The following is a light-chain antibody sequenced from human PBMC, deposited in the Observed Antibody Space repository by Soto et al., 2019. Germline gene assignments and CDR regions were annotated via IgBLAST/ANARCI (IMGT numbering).Light chain of an antibody. Sequence: EVVLTQSPASLSLSPGDRATLSCRADQSVSDYLAWYQQKPGQPPRLLFFDASSRASGVPHRFSAGGSGTDFTLTISRLEPEDFAVYYCQQYGPSPMYTFGQGTNLEIK. J-gene: IGKJ2*01. CDR2: DAS. CDR3: QQYGPSPMYT. V-gene: IGKV3-20*01. CDR1: QSVSDY.